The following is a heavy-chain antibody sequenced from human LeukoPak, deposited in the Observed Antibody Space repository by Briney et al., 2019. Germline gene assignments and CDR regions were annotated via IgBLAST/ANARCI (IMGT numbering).Heavy chain of an antibody. CDR3: VRGIPLNYMDV. CDR2: IYYSGST. V-gene: IGHV4-39*01. Sequence: SETLSLTFTVSGGSISSSSYYWGWIRQPPGKGLEWIGSIYYSGSTYYNPSLKSRVTISVDTSKNQFSLKLSSVTAADTAVYYCVRGIPLNYMDVWGKGTTVTISS. D-gene: IGHD2-2*02. CDR1: GGSISSSSYY. J-gene: IGHJ6*03.